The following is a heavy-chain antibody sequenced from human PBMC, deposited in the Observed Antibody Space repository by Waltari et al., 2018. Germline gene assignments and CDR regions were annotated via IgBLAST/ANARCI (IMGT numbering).Heavy chain of an antibody. V-gene: IGHV3-48*02. D-gene: IGHD2-21*01. CDR3: ARDQDWAFDY. J-gene: IGHJ4*02. CDR1: GFTFSRYS. Sequence: VQLVESGGGVVPPGRSLRLSCAASGFTFSRYSMNWVRQAPGKGLEWVSHIGPGGSNIGYADAVKGRITISRDNAQNSLYLIINSLTDEDTAVYYCARDQDWAFDYWGRGTLVTVSS. CDR2: IGPGGSNI.